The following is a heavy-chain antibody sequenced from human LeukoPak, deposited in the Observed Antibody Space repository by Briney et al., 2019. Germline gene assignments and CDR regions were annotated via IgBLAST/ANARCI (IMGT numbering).Heavy chain of an antibody. CDR2: INYSGST. Sequence: SETLSLTCTVSGGSISSYYWSWIRQPPGKGLEWIGEINYSGSTNYNPSLKSRVTISVDTSKNQFSLKLSSVTAADTAVYYCARSSTGPSYYDFWSGYYASWFDPWGQGTLVTVSS. D-gene: IGHD3-3*01. V-gene: IGHV4-59*08. CDR1: GGSISSYY. J-gene: IGHJ5*02. CDR3: ARSSTGPSYYDFWSGYYASWFDP.